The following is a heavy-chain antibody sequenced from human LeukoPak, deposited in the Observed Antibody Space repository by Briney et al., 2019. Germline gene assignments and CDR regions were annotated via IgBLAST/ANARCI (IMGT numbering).Heavy chain of an antibody. CDR1: GGSIRSSYYY. D-gene: IGHD2-2*01. CDR2: IYDSGST. Sequence: SETLSLTCTVSGGSIRSSYYYWGWIRQPPGKGLEWLGSIYDSGSTYYNPSLKSRVTISVDTSKNQFSLKLNSVTAADTAVYYCASARLYCSSTNCNFDSWGQGTLVTVSS. V-gene: IGHV4-39*01. CDR3: ASARLYCSSTNCNFDS. J-gene: IGHJ4*02.